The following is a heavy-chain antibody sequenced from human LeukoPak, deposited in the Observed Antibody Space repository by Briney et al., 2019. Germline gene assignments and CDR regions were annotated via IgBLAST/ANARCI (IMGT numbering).Heavy chain of an antibody. CDR3: AGVLDAYESLGYSPELGFQY. CDR2: ISYXGSKK. D-gene: IGHD3-22*01. Sequence: GGPVRLSCAASGFAFGSYGMHWVRQTPGKGLEWVAVISYXGSKKYYEDSLEGRFIISRDNSKNTLYLHAISLRVEDTAVYYCAGVLDAYESLGYSPELGFQYWGQGTLVTVSS. J-gene: IGHJ4*02. V-gene: IGHV3-30*03. CDR1: GFAFGSYG.